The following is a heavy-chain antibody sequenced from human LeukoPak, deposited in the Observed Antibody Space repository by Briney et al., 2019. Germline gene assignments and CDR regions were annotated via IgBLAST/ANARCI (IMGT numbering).Heavy chain of an antibody. D-gene: IGHD5-18*01. J-gene: IGHJ3*02. V-gene: IGHV4-59*08. CDR2: IYSTGNS. CDR3: TRHTRHIYGDSKLWPGASDI. CDR1: GDSISGFH. Sequence: SETLSLTCAVSGDSISGFHWSWIRQSPGKGLESIGYIYSTGNSYYNPSLNTRVTMSVDTSKNRFSLRLTSVTAADTAIYYCTRHTRHIYGDSKLWPGASDIWGQGTTVTVSS.